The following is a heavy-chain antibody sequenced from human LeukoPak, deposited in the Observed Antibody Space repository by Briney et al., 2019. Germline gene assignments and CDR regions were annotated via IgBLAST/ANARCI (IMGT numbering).Heavy chain of an antibody. J-gene: IGHJ3*02. CDR1: GFTVSSNY. Sequence: GGSLRLSCTASGFTVSSNYMSWVRQAPGKGLEWVSVTYSVGSTYYADSVKGRFTISRDNAKNSLYLQMNSLRAEDTALYHCAKVRIRYSGSSDAFDIWGQGTMVTVSS. D-gene: IGHD1-26*01. CDR3: AKVRIRYSGSSDAFDI. V-gene: IGHV3-53*01. CDR2: TYSVGST.